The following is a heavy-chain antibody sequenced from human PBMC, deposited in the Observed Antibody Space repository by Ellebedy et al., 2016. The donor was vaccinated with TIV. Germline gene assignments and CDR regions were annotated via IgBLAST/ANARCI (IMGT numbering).Heavy chain of an antibody. CDR2: IYPGNSDT. Sequence: KVSCKVSGYSFTSYWTGWVRQMPGKGLEWVGLIYPGNSDTRYSPSFQGQVTISADKSISTAYLQWSSLKASDTAMYYCARTSDWPYYFDYWGQGTLVTVSS. J-gene: IGHJ4*02. V-gene: IGHV5-51*01. CDR3: ARTSDWPYYFDY. D-gene: IGHD6-19*01. CDR1: GYSFTSYW.